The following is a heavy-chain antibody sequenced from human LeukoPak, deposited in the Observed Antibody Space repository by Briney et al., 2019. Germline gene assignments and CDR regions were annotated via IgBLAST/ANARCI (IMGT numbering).Heavy chain of an antibody. CDR3: ARDRGYSGYEDDAFDI. CDR1: GFTFSSYS. CDR2: ISSSSYI. J-gene: IGHJ3*02. Sequence: PGGSLRLSCAASGFTFSSYSMNWVRQAPGKGLEWVSSISSSSYIYYADSVKGRFTISRDNAKNSLYLQMNSLRAEDTAVYYCARDRGYSGYEDDAFDIWGQGTMVTVSS. V-gene: IGHV3-21*01. D-gene: IGHD5-12*01.